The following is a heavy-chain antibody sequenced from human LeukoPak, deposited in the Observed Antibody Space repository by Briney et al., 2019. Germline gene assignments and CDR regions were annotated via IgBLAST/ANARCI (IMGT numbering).Heavy chain of an antibody. J-gene: IGHJ6*03. D-gene: IGHD3-10*01. Sequence: GGSLRLSCAASGFTFSSYSMNWVRQAPGKGLEWVSSISSSSSYIYYADSVKGRFTISRDNAKNSLYLQMNSLRAEDTAVYFCARGARLTMVRGVIRYYYMDVWGKGTTVTISS. CDR3: ARGARLTMVRGVIRYYYMDV. CDR2: ISSSSSYI. V-gene: IGHV3-21*04. CDR1: GFTFSSYS.